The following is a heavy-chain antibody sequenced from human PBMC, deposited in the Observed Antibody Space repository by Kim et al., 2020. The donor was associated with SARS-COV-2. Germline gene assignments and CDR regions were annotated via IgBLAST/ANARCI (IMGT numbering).Heavy chain of an antibody. CDR2: IGGDGSST. CDR3: AKDTGPLHRSSCPFDY. V-gene: IGHV3-43*02. J-gene: IGHJ4*02. D-gene: IGHD6-13*01. Sequence: GGSLRLSCAASGFTFDDYAMHWVRQAPGKGLEWVSLIGGDGSSTNYADSVKGRFTISRDNSKNSLYLQMNSLRTEDTALYYCAKDTGPLHRSSCPFDYWGQGTLVTVSS. CDR1: GFTFDDYA.